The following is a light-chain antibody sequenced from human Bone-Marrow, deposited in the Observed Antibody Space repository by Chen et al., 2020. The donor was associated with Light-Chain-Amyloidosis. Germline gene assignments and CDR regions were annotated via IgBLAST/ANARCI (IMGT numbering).Light chain of an antibody. CDR1: QDISNY. V-gene: IGKV1-33*01. J-gene: IGKJ2*01. CDR2: YAS. CDR3: QKYDDLPPYT. Sequence: DIQMPQSPSSLSASVGDRVTITCQASQDISNYLNWYQQKPGKAPKLLIHYASNLETGVPSRFSGGGSGTDFTLTISSLHPEDFATYYCQKYDDLPPYTFGPGTKLEMK.